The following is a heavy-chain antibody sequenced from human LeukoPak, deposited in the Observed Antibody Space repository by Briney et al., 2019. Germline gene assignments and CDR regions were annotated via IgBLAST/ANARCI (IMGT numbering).Heavy chain of an antibody. CDR3: ARAYSSGWYGSTDY. CDR1: GYTFIDYY. Sequence: ASVKVSCKASGYTFIDYYMHWVRQAPGQGLEWMGWIDPKSGGTSYAQKFEDRVAMIRETSISPAYMELTRLRSDDTAVYYCARAYSSGWYGSTDYWGQGTLVTVSS. CDR2: IDPKSGGT. D-gene: IGHD6-19*01. V-gene: IGHV1-2*02. J-gene: IGHJ4*02.